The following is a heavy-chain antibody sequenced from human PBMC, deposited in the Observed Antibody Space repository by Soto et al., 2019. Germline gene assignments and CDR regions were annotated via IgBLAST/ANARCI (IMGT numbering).Heavy chain of an antibody. D-gene: IGHD4-17*01. V-gene: IGHV3-30*18. CDR3: AKGPSTVTTYYY. CDR1: GFTFSSYG. Sequence: QVQLVESGGGVDQPGRSLRLSCAASGFTFSSYGMHWVRQAPGKGLEWVAVISYDGSNKYYADSVKGRFTISRDNSKNTLYLQMTSLRAEDTAVYYCAKGPSTVTTYYYWGQGTLVTVSS. J-gene: IGHJ4*02. CDR2: ISYDGSNK.